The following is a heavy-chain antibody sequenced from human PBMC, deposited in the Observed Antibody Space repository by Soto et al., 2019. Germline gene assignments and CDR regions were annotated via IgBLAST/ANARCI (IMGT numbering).Heavy chain of an antibody. Sequence: EVQLVESGGGLVKPGGSLRLSCAASGFTFSSYAMKWVRQAPGKGLEWLTSIGSSTSYIYYADSVKGRFTISRDNAKNSLYLQLARLRAEDTAVYFCARWASCSGGSCSKFYYYMDVWGKGTTVTVSS. D-gene: IGHD2-15*01. V-gene: IGHV3-21*01. CDR2: IGSSTSYI. CDR3: ARWASCSGGSCSKFYYYMDV. J-gene: IGHJ6*03. CDR1: GFTFSSYA.